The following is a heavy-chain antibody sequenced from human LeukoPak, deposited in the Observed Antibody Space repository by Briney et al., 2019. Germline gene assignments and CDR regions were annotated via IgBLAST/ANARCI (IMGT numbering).Heavy chain of an antibody. Sequence: GGSLRLSCTASGFTFNSHEMNWVRQAPGKGLEWVSYISSDSSTIKYADSVKGRFTISRDNSKNTLFLQMNSLRAEDTAVYYCARERAARYGLDVWGQGTTVTVSS. V-gene: IGHV3-48*03. CDR1: GFTFNSHE. CDR3: ARERAARYGLDV. D-gene: IGHD6-6*01. CDR2: ISSDSSTI. J-gene: IGHJ6*02.